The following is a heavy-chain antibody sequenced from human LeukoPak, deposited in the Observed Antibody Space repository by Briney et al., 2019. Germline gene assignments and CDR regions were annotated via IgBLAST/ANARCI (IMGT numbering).Heavy chain of an antibody. Sequence: TGGSLRLSCAASGFTFNKYGMLWVRQSPGKGLEWVAFIGSDGTYKYYRDSVQGRFTSSRDNSKNTLYLQMSSLRADDTAIYYCTKDPSTAAAAGSFDSWGQGTLVTVSS. V-gene: IGHV3-30*02. CDR3: TKDPSTAAAAGSFDS. D-gene: IGHD6-13*01. J-gene: IGHJ4*02. CDR1: GFTFNKYG. CDR2: IGSDGTYK.